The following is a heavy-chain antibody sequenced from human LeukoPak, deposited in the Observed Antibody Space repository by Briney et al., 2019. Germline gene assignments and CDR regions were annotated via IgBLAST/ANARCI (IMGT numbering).Heavy chain of an antibody. V-gene: IGHV1-2*02. CDR2: INPNSGGT. CDR3: ARGGVGTESSDY. Sequence: ASVKVSCKASGYTFTSYGISWVRQAPGQGLEWMGWINPNSGGTNYAQKFQGRVTMTRDTSISTAYMELSRLRSDDTAVYYCARGGVGTESSDYWGQGTLVTVSS. CDR1: GYTFTSYG. D-gene: IGHD1-26*01. J-gene: IGHJ4*02.